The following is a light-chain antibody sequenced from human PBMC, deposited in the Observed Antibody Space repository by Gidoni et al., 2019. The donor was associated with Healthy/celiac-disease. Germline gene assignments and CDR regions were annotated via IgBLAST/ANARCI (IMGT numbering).Light chain of an antibody. Sequence: QSVLTPPPSASGTPGQRVTISCSGSSSNLGSNTVNWYQQPPGTAPKLLIYSKNQRPSGVPDRFSGSKSGTSASLAISGLQSEDEADYYCAAWDDSLNGYVFGTGTKVTVL. CDR1: SSNLGSNT. V-gene: IGLV1-44*01. J-gene: IGLJ1*01. CDR3: AAWDDSLNGYV. CDR2: SKN.